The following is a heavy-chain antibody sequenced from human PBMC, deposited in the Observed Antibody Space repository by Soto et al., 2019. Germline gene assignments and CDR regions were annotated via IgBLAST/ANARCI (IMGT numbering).Heavy chain of an antibody. CDR1: GFTLNIYG. J-gene: IGHJ4*02. CDR2: ISYDGSNQ. Sequence: XGSRRLSCSAAGFTLNIYGMHWVRQAPDKGLDWVALISYDGSNQYYADSVKGRFTISRDNSKNTLFLQMNSLRADDTAVYYCAKDQASGQGSFDSWGQGTLVTVSS. V-gene: IGHV3-30*18. CDR3: AKDQASGQGSFDS.